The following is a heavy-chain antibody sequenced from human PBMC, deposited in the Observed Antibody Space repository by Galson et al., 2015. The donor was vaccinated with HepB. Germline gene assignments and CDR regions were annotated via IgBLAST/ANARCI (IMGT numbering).Heavy chain of an antibody. CDR3: VAGPDIAVTGTGFDY. CDR1: GFIFSNYG. D-gene: IGHD6-19*01. Sequence: SLRLSCAASGFIFSNYGMHWVRQAPGKGLEWVAFIRYDGSYKNYEDSVKGRFTISRDDSRNTLYLQMNSLRAEDTAVYYCVAGPDIAVTGTGFDYWGQGTLVTVSS. V-gene: IGHV3-30*02. J-gene: IGHJ4*02. CDR2: IRYDGSYK.